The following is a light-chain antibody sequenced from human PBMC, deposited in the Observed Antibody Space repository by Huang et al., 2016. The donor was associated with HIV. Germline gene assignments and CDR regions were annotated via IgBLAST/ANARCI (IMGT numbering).Light chain of an antibody. CDR2: RAS. J-gene: IGKJ5*01. V-gene: IGKV1-5*03. Sequence: DIQMTQSPSTLSASVGDRVNIACRASQSIDSWLAWYQKKPGKAPKVLIYRASSLEKGVPSRFSGGGSGTKFTLTIDVLQPDDFATYYCQQYSNYSTFGQGTRLEMK. CDR1: QSIDSW. CDR3: QQYSNYST.